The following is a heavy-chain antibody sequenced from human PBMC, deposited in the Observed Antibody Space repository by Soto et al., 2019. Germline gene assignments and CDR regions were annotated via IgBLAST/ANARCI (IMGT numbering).Heavy chain of an antibody. CDR3: AREVSGAAARPWWVDP. CDR1: GGSVSSGNYF. J-gene: IGHJ5*02. Sequence: SETLSLTCTVSGGSVSSGNYFWSWIRQPPGKGLEWIGYISYSGSTNYNPSLKSRVTISVDTSKNLFSLKLTSVTAADTAVYYCAREVSGAAARPWWVDPWGQGTLVTVSS. V-gene: IGHV4-61*01. CDR2: ISYSGST. D-gene: IGHD6-6*01.